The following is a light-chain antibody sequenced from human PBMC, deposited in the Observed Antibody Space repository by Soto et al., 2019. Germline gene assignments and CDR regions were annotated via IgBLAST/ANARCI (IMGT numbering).Light chain of an antibody. J-gene: IGLJ1*01. V-gene: IGLV2-23*02. CDR1: SSDVGSYNL. Sequence: QSALTQPASVSGSPGQSITISCTGTSSDVGSYNLVSWYQQHPGKASKLMIYEVSKRPSGVFNRFSGSKSGNTASLTISGLQAEDEADYYCCSYAGSSPYVFGTGTKVTVL. CDR3: CSYAGSSPYV. CDR2: EVS.